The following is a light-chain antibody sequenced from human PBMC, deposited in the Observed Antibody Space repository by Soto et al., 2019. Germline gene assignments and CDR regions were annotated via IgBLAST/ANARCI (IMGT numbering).Light chain of an antibody. CDR1: ESVSSGY. Sequence: EIVLTQSPGTLSLSPGESVTLSCRASESVSSGYVGWYQQKPGQAPRLVIFGAIGRATGIPDRFRGSGSGTDFTLTISSLEPEDFAVYYCQQYGSSPPSFGQGTKLEIK. CDR3: QQYGSSPPS. J-gene: IGKJ2*01. CDR2: GAI. V-gene: IGKV3-20*01.